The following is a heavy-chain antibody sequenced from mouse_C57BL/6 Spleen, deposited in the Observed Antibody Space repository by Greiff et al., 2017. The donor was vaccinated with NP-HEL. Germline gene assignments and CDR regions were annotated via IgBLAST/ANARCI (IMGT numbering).Heavy chain of an antibody. D-gene: IGHD1-1*01. Sequence: LQESGAELVKPGASVKMSCKASGYTFTTYPIEWMKQNHGKSLEWIGNFHPYNDDTKYNEKFKGKATLTVEKSSSTVYLELSRLTSDDSAVYYCALGTVVGRLWYFDVWGTGTTVTVSS. J-gene: IGHJ1*03. CDR1: GYTFTTYP. V-gene: IGHV1-47*01. CDR2: FHPYNDDT. CDR3: ALGTVVGRLWYFDV.